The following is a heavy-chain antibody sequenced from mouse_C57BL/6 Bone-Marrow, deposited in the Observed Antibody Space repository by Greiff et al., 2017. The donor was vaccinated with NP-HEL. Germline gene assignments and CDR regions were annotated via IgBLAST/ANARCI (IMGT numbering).Heavy chain of an antibody. J-gene: IGHJ2*01. V-gene: IGHV5-17*01. CDR2: ISSGSSTI. Sequence: EVKLMESGGGLVKPGGSLKLSCAASGFTFSDYGMHWVRQAPEKGLEWVAYISSGSSTIYYADTVKGRFTISRDNTKNTLFLQMTSMMSEDTAMYYCAREDWDPYYFDYWGQGTTLTVSS. CDR1: GFTFSDYG. D-gene: IGHD4-1*01. CDR3: AREDWDPYYFDY.